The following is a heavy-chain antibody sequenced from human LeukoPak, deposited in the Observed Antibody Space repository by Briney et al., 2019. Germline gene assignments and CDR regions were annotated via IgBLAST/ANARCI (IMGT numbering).Heavy chain of an antibody. V-gene: IGHV5-51*01. CDR3: ARGIRYFDWLSGLRSFDY. D-gene: IGHD3-9*01. J-gene: IGHJ4*02. CDR1: GYSFTSYW. CDR2: IYPGDSDT. Sequence: GESLKISCKGSGYSFTSYWIGWVCQMPGKGLEWMGIIYPGDSDTRYSPSFQGQVTISADKSISTAYLQWSSLKASDTAMYYCARGIRYFDWLSGLRSFDYWGQGTLVTVSS.